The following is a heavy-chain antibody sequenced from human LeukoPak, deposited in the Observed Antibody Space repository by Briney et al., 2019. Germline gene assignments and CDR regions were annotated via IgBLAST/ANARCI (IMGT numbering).Heavy chain of an antibody. CDR2: ISAYNGNT. V-gene: IGHV1-18*01. D-gene: IGHD3-10*01. Sequence: ASVKVSCKASGYTFTSYGISWVRQAPGQGLEWMGWISAYNGNTNYAQKLQGRVTMTTDTSTSTAYMELRSLRSDDTAVYCCARNSDGDYYGSGSYAYWGQGTLVTVSS. CDR3: ARNSDGDYYGSGSYAY. J-gene: IGHJ4*02. CDR1: GYTFTSYG.